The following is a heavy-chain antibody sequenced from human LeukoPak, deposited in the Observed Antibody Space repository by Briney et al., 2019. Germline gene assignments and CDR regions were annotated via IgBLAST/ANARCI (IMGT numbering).Heavy chain of an antibody. D-gene: IGHD4-11*01. V-gene: IGHV1-18*01. Sequence: ASVKVSCKTSGYTFTSYGIRWVRQAPGQGLEWMGWISVYNGNTNYAQKFQGRVTMTTDTSTSTAYMELRSLRSDDTAVYYCATTSTIVAREAIYWGQGTLVTVSS. CDR2: ISVYNGNT. CDR1: GYTFTSYG. CDR3: ATTSTIVAREAIY. J-gene: IGHJ4*02.